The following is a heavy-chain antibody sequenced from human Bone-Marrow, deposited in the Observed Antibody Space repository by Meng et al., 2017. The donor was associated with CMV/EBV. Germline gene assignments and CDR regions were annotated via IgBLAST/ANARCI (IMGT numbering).Heavy chain of an antibody. CDR1: GFTFSSYG. J-gene: IGHJ6*02. CDR2: IRYDGRNK. D-gene: IGHD6-6*01. V-gene: IGHV3-30*02. Sequence: GESLKISCAASGFTFSSYGMHWVRQAPGKGLEWVAFIRYDGRNKYYADSVKGRFTISRDNSKNTLYLQMNSLRAEDRAVYYCAKMSQYSTNYYYYYGMDVWGQGNTVTVYS. CDR3: AKMSQYSTNYYYYYGMDV.